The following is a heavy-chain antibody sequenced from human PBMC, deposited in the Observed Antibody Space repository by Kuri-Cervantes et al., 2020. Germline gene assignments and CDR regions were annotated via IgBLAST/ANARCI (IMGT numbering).Heavy chain of an antibody. D-gene: IGHD3-10*01. Sequence: ASVKVSCKASGYTFTGNYIHWVRQAPGQGLEWMGWINPKSGGTSYARNFQGRVTMTRDTSISTAYMELSRLRSDDTAVYYCARDRHYYGSGSSGSSFDYWGQGTLVTVSS. J-gene: IGHJ4*02. V-gene: IGHV1-2*02. CDR2: INPKSGGT. CDR1: GYTFTGNY. CDR3: ARDRHYYGSGSSGSSFDY.